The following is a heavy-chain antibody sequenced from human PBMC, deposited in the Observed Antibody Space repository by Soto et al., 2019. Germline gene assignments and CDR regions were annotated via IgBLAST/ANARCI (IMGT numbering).Heavy chain of an antibody. CDR2: ISSRSDI. Sequence: AGGSLRLSCVGSGFTFSNFSINWVRQAPGKGLEWVSSISSRSDIYYADSLKGRFTISRDNAKNSVSLQMNSLRAEDTAVYYCAREYTAWPLAYGLDVWGQGTTVTVSS. J-gene: IGHJ6*02. CDR3: AREYTAWPLAYGLDV. V-gene: IGHV3-21*01. CDR1: GFTFSNFS. D-gene: IGHD2-2*02.